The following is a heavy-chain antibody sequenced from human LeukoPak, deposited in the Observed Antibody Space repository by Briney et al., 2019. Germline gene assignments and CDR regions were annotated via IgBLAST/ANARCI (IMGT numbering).Heavy chain of an antibody. V-gene: IGHV3-66*01. CDR3: ARDLTYGFDY. Sequence: GGSLRLSCAASGFTVSSNYMSWVRQAPGKGLEYVSSIFTGGSTDYADSVKGRFTISRDNSKNTIYLQLNSPRAEDTAVYYCARDLTYGFDYWGQGTLVTVSS. D-gene: IGHD1-20*01. CDR1: GFTVSSNY. CDR2: IFTGGST. J-gene: IGHJ4*02.